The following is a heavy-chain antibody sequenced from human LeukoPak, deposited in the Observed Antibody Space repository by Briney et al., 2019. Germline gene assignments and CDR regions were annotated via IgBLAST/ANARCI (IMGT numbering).Heavy chain of an antibody. D-gene: IGHD3-9*01. V-gene: IGHV3-23*01. CDR1: GFTFSSYA. J-gene: IGHJ3*02. CDR3: ANLLRYFDWLQDAFDI. Sequence: GGSLRLSCAASGFTFSSYAMSWVRQAPGKGLEWVSAISGSGGSTYYADSVKGRLTISRDNSKNTLYLQMNSLRAEDTAVYYCANLLRYFDWLQDAFDIWGQGTMVTVSS. CDR2: ISGSGGST.